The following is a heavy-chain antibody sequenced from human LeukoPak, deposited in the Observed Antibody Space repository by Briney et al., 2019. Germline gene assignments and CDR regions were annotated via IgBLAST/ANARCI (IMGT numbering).Heavy chain of an antibody. CDR1: GGSFSGYY. CDR2: TNHSGST. Sequence: PSETLSLTCAVYGGSFSGYYWSWIRQPPGKGLEWIGETNHSGSTNYNPSLKSRVTISVDTSKNQFSLKLSSVTAADTAVYYCASLGTGPRDYWGQGTLVTVSS. V-gene: IGHV4-34*01. J-gene: IGHJ4*02. CDR3: ASLGTGPRDY. D-gene: IGHD3/OR15-3a*01.